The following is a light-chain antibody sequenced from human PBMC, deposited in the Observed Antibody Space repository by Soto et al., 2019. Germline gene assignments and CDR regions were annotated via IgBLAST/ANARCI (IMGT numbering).Light chain of an antibody. CDR1: QSISNW. J-gene: IGKJ4*01. CDR3: QQTRSYPST. CDR2: HAS. V-gene: IGKV1-5*01. Sequence: DIQMTQSPSTLPASVGDRVTITCRASQSISNWLAWYQQKPGTAPKVLIYHASNLQSGVPSRFSGSGSATDFTLTISSLQPEDSAAYYCQQTRSYPSTFGGGTKVDIK.